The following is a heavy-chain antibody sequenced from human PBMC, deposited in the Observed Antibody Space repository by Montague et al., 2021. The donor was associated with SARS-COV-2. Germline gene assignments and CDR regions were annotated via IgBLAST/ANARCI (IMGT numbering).Heavy chain of an antibody. CDR1: GGSISSGGYY. V-gene: IGHV4-31*03. CDR3: AGGYGSGSYSS. D-gene: IGHD3-10*01. CDR2: IYYSGST. J-gene: IGHJ4*02. Sequence: TLSLTCTVSGGSISSGGYYWSWIRQHPGKGLEWIGYIYYSGSTYYNPSLKSRLTISVDTSKNRLSLKLTSVTAADTAVYYCAGGYGSGSYSSWGQGTLVTVSS.